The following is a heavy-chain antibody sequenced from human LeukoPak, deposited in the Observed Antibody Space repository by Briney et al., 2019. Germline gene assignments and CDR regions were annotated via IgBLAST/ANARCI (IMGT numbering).Heavy chain of an antibody. J-gene: IGHJ4*02. CDR1: GFTFNNYG. Sequence: PGGSLRLSCAASGFTFNNYGMYWVRQAPGKGLEWVALIRYDGSNEYYSDSVKGRFTISRDNSKNTLYLQMHSLRVEDTAVYYCAKGPPIVVVTASLDYWGQGTLVTVSS. CDR3: AKGPPIVVVTASLDY. V-gene: IGHV3-30*02. D-gene: IGHD2-21*02. CDR2: IRYDGSNE.